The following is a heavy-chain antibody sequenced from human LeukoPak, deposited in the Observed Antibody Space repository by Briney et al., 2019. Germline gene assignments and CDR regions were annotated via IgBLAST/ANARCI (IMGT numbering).Heavy chain of an antibody. V-gene: IGHV3-30*02. CDR1: GFTFSNYG. CDR2: IRYDGANK. D-gene: IGHD4-17*01. Sequence: GGSLRLSCAASGFTFSNYGMHWVRQAPGKGLEWVAFIRYDGANKYYADSVKGRFTISRDNSKNTLYLQMSSLRAEDTAVYYCAKDTTVMTFYYYYMDVWGKGTTVTISS. J-gene: IGHJ6*03. CDR3: AKDTTVMTFYYYYMDV.